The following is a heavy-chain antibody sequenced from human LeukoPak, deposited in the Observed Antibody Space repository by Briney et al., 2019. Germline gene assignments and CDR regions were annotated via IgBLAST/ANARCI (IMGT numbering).Heavy chain of an antibody. CDR2: IYPGDSDT. Sequence: GASLKISCKGSGYDFTTYYVGWVRQMPGNGLEWMGIIYPGDSDTRYSPSFQGQVTISADKSISAAYLQWSSLKASDTAMYYCARVRAYSSASYYFDSWGQGTLVTVSS. J-gene: IGHJ4*02. V-gene: IGHV5-51*01. CDR3: ARVRAYSSASYYFDS. CDR1: GYDFTTYY. D-gene: IGHD3-10*01.